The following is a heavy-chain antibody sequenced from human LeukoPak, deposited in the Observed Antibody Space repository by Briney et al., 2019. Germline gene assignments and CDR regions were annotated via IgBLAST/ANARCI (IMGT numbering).Heavy chain of an antibody. CDR2: IIPIFGTA. D-gene: IGHD5-18*01. CDR1: GGTFSSYA. J-gene: IGHJ5*02. V-gene: IGHV1-69*05. Sequence: ASVKLSCKASGGTFSSYAISWVRHPPAPGLEWMGGIIPIFGTATYAQKFQGRVTITTDESTSTAYMELSSLRSEDTAVYYCAREADTAMYSWFDPWGQGTLVTVSS. CDR3: AREADTAMYSWFDP.